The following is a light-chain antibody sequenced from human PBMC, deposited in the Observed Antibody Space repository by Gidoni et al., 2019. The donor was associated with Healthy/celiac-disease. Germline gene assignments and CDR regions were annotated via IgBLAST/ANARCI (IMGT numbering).Light chain of an antibody. V-gene: IGKV3-20*01. CDR2: GAS. CDR1: QSVSSSY. J-gene: IGKJ3*01. Sequence: EIWLTQSPGTLSLSPGERATLSCRASQSVSSSYLAWYQQKPGQAPRLLIYGASSRATGIPDRFSGSGSGTDFTLTISRLEPEDFAVYYCQQYGSSRGTFGPGTKVDIK. CDR3: QQYGSSRGT.